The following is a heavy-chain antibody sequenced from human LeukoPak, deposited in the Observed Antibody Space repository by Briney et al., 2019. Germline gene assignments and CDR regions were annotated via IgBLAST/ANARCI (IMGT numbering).Heavy chain of an antibody. CDR3: AREWATYYDILTGYYKGGWFDP. V-gene: IGHV1-2*02. Sequence: GASVKVSCKASGYTFTGYYMHWVRQAPGQGLEWMGWINPNSGGTNYAQKFQGRVTMTRDTSISTAYMALSRLRSDDAAVYYCAREWATYYDILTGYYKGGWFDPWGQGTLVTVSS. D-gene: IGHD3-9*01. CDR2: INPNSGGT. CDR1: GYTFTGYY. J-gene: IGHJ5*02.